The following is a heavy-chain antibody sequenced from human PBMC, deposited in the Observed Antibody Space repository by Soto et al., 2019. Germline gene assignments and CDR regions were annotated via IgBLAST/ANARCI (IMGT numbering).Heavy chain of an antibody. CDR2: IYYSGST. CDR1: GGSVSSGSYY. Sequence: PSETLSLTCTVSGGSVSSGSYYWSWIRQPPGKGLEWIGYIYYSGSTNYNPSLKSRVTISVDTSKNQFSLKLSSVTAADTAVYYCXSYSSSWYLYYYYGMDVWGQGTTVTVSS. CDR3: XSYSSSWYLYYYYGMDV. D-gene: IGHD6-13*01. J-gene: IGHJ6*02. V-gene: IGHV4-61*01.